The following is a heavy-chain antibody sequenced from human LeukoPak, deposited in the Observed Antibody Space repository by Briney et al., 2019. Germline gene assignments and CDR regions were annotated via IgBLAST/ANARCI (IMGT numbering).Heavy chain of an antibody. CDR2: VNPSSISA. J-gene: IGHJ6*02. CDR1: GYTVTSYY. D-gene: IGHD2-2*01. CDR3: ASVYQHGMDV. Sequence: ASVKDSCKASGYTVTSYYMHWVRQAPGQGLEWMGIVNPSSISASYAQKFQGRVTMTRDTSTSTVSMELSSLRSDDTAVYYCASVYQHGMDVWGQGTTVTVSS. V-gene: IGHV1-46*01.